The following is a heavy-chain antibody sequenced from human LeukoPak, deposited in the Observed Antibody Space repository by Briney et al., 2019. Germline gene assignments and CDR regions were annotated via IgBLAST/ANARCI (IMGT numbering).Heavy chain of an antibody. J-gene: IGHJ4*02. CDR2: IYTSGST. CDR1: GGSISSSSYY. Sequence: SETLSLTCTVSGGSISSSSYYWSWIRQPAGKGLEWIGRIYTSGSTNYNPSLKSRVTISVDTSKNQFSLKLSSVTAADTAVYYCARELIGSGYDFFLSKYYFDYWGQGTLVTVSS. CDR3: ARELIGSGYDFFLSKYYFDY. D-gene: IGHD5-12*01. V-gene: IGHV4-61*02.